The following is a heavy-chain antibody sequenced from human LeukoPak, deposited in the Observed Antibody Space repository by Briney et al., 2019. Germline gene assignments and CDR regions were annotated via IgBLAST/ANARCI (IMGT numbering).Heavy chain of an antibody. CDR1: GGSISSYY. D-gene: IGHD3-10*01. Sequence: SETLSLTCTVSGGSISSYYWSWIRQPPGKGLEWIGYIYYSGSTNYNPSLKSRVTISVDTFKNQFSLKLSSVTAADTAVYYCARVNTMVRGVKWFDPWGQGTLVTVSS. CDR3: ARVNTMVRGVKWFDP. V-gene: IGHV4-59*01. CDR2: IYYSGST. J-gene: IGHJ5*02.